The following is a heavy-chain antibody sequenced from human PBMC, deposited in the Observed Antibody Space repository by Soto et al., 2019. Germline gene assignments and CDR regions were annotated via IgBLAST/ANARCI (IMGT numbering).Heavy chain of an antibody. D-gene: IGHD2-15*01. V-gene: IGHV3-23*01. CDR1: GFTFSNYG. CDR3: AKDSPVGVPLLRDLHD. CDR2: ISGSGGST. J-gene: IGHJ1*01. Sequence: PGGSLRLSCAASGFTFSNYGMSWVSQAPGKGLEWVSVISGSGGSTYYADSVKGRFTLSRDNSKNTVYLQMNSLRAEDTAVYYCAKDSPVGVPLLRDLHDWGQGTLVTVSS.